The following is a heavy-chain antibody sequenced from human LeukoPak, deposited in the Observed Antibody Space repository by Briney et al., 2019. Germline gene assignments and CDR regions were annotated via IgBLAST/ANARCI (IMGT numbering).Heavy chain of an antibody. D-gene: IGHD3-9*01. Sequence: PGGSLRLSCVASGFTFSSYGMHWVRQAPGKGLEWVAVISYDGSSKYYADSVKGRFTISRDNSKNTLYLQMNSLRAEDTAVYYCATMTGYYKGVGYWGQGTLVTVSS. CDR2: ISYDGSSK. CDR1: GFTFSSYG. J-gene: IGHJ4*02. V-gene: IGHV3-30*03. CDR3: ATMTGYYKGVGY.